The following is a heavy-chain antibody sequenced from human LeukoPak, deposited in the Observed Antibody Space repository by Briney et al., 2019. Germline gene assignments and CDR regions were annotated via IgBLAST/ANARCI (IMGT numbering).Heavy chain of an antibody. Sequence: SETLSLTCAVSGGSISSGGYSWSWIRQPPGKGLEWIGYIFYSGSTYYNPSLKSRVTISVDTSKNQFSLKLSSVTAADTAVYYCASSPQDYYYMDVWGKGTTVTISS. J-gene: IGHJ6*03. CDR2: IFYSGST. CDR3: ASSPQDYYYMDV. CDR1: GGSISSGGYS. V-gene: IGHV4-30-4*07.